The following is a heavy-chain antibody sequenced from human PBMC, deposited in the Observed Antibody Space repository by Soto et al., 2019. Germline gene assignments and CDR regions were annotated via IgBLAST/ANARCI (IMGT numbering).Heavy chain of an antibody. Sequence: QVQLVESGGGVVQPGRSLRLSCAASGFTFSSYAMHWVRQAPGKGLEWVAVISYDGSNKYYADSVKGRFTISRDNSKNTLYLQMNSLRAEDTAVYYCARDRVAVAGTAEYSQHWGQGTLVTVSS. CDR2: ISYDGSNK. CDR1: GFTFSSYA. CDR3: ARDRVAVAGTAEYSQH. J-gene: IGHJ1*01. D-gene: IGHD6-19*01. V-gene: IGHV3-30-3*01.